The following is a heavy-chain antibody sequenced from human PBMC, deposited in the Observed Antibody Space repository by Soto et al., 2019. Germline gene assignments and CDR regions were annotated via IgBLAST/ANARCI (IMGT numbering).Heavy chain of an antibody. Sequence: GGSLRLSCAASGFTFSNYYMSWIRQAPGKGLEWVSNISSSGSTIYYADSVKGRFTISRDNAKNSLYLQMNSLRAEDTVVYYCARGTSRASPSYYYGSGSYDAFDIWGQGTMVTVSS. CDR1: GFTFSNYY. J-gene: IGHJ3*02. V-gene: IGHV3-11*01. D-gene: IGHD3-10*01. CDR2: ISSSGSTI. CDR3: ARGTSRASPSYYYGSGSYDAFDI.